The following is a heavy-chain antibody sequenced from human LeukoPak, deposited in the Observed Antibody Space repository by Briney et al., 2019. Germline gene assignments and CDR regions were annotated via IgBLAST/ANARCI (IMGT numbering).Heavy chain of an antibody. CDR1: GYTFTGYY. V-gene: IGHV1-2*02. CDR3: ARVEAYYYDSSGWGNLDY. J-gene: IGHJ4*02. CDR2: INPNSGGT. D-gene: IGHD3-22*01. Sequence: GASVKVSCKASGYTFTGYYMHWVRQAPGQGLEWMGWINPNSGGTNYAQKFQGRVTMTRDTSISTAYMELSRLRSDDTAVYYCARVEAYYYDSSGWGNLDYWGQGTLVTVSS.